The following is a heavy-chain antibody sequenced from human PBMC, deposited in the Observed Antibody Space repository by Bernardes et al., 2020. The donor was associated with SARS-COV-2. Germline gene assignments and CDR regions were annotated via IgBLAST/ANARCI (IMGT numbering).Heavy chain of an antibody. CDR1: GFTFSDYA. CDR2: INSDLST. V-gene: IGHV3-66*02. Sequence: GGSLRLSCAASGFTFSDYAMHWVRQAPGKGLEWVSLINSDLSTYYADSVRGRLTISRDDSENTLSLQMSSLRVDDTAVYYCARDWNHDNIIDFWGQGTLVTVSS. D-gene: IGHD1-1*01. J-gene: IGHJ4*02. CDR3: ARDWNHDNIIDF.